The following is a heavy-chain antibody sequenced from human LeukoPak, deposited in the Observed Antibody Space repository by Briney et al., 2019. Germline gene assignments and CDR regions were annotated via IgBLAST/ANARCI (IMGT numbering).Heavy chain of an antibody. Sequence: GGSLRLSCAASGFTFYDYAMHWVRQAPGKGLEWVSGISWNSGSIGYADSVKGRFTISRDNAKNSLYLQMNSLRAEDTALYYCAKDIIRYSSSPDAFDIWGQGAMVTVSS. J-gene: IGHJ3*02. V-gene: IGHV3-9*01. CDR3: AKDIIRYSSSPDAFDI. CDR2: ISWNSGSI. D-gene: IGHD6-13*01. CDR1: GFTFYDYA.